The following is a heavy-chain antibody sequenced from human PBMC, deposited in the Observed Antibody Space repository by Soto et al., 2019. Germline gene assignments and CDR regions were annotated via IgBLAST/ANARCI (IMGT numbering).Heavy chain of an antibody. CDR2: INPNSGGT. D-gene: IGHD3-22*01. Sequence: WASVKVSCKASGYTFTGYYMHWVRQAPGQGLEWMGWINPNSGGTNYAQKFQGRVTMTRDTSISTAYMELSRLRSDDTAVYYCARVDRDSSGYYYYNYWGQGTLVTVSS. CDR3: ARVDRDSSGYYYYNY. J-gene: IGHJ4*02. V-gene: IGHV1-2*02. CDR1: GYTFTGYY.